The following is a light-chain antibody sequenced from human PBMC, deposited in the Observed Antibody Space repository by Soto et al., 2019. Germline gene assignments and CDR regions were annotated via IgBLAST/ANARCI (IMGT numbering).Light chain of an antibody. Sequence: DIQMTQSPSTLSGYVGDRVTITCRASQTIGSWLAWYQQKPGKAPKLLIYKASTLKSGVPSRFSGSGSGTEFTLTISSLQPDDFATYYCQHYNSYSEAFGQGTKVELK. J-gene: IGKJ1*01. V-gene: IGKV1-5*03. CDR2: KAS. CDR1: QTIGSW. CDR3: QHYNSYSEA.